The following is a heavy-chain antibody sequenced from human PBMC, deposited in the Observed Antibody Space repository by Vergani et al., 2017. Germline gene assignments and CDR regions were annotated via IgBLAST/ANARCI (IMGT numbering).Heavy chain of an antibody. J-gene: IGHJ6*03. CDR1: GFTFSDYY. V-gene: IGHV3-11*01. CDR3: ARESDGTAAPGGAYYYYYYMDV. CDR2: ISSSGSTI. D-gene: IGHD2-2*01. Sequence: QVQLVESGGGLVKPGGSLRLSCAASGFTFSDYYMSWIRQAPGKGLEWVSYISSSGSTIYYADSVKGRFTISRDNAKNSLYLQMNSLRAEDTAVYYCARESDGTAAPGGAYYYYYYMDVWGKGTTVTVSS.